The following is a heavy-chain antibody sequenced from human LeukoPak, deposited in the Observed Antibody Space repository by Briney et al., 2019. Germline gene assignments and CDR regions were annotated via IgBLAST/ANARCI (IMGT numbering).Heavy chain of an antibody. CDR2: IYLGDSDT. CDR3: ARRACSGDSCLDY. Sequence: GESLKISCKGSGFIFTTYGIDWVRQTPGKGLEWIGIIYLGDSDTRYSPSFQGQVTISGDKSINTAYVHWSNLKASDTAMYYCARRACSGDSCLDYWGQGTLVTVSS. CDR1: GFIFTTYG. D-gene: IGHD2-15*01. V-gene: IGHV5-51*01. J-gene: IGHJ4*02.